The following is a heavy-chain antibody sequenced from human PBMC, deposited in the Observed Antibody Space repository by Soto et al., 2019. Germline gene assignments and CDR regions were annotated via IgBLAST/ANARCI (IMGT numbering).Heavy chain of an antibody. D-gene: IGHD3-3*01. CDR2: INSDGSST. V-gene: IGHV3-74*01. J-gene: IGHJ5*02. CDR3: ASYYDFWSGLFNGGWFDP. CDR1: GFTFSSYW. Sequence: GGSLRLSCAASGFTFSSYWMHWVRQAPGKGLVWVSRINSDGSSTSYADSVKGRFTISRDNAKNTLYLQMNRLGAEDTAVYYCASYYDFWSGLFNGGWFDPWGQGTLVTVSS.